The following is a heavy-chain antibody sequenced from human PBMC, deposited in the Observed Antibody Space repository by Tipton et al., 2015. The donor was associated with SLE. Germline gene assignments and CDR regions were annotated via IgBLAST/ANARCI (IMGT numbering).Heavy chain of an antibody. D-gene: IGHD6-19*01. V-gene: IGHV4-31*03. CDR1: GGSISSCSCY. CDR2: IYYSGST. CDR3: ARHDGQWDAFDI. J-gene: IGHJ3*02. Sequence: TLSLTCTVSGGSISSCSCYWGWIRQPPGKGLEWIGYIYYSGSTYYNPSLKSRVTISVDTSKNQFSLKLSSVTAADTAVYYCARHDGQWDAFDIWGQGTVVTVSS.